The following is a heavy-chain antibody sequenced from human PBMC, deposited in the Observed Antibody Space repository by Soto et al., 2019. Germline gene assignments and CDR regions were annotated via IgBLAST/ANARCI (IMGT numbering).Heavy chain of an antibody. CDR1: GLTFSNYG. V-gene: IGHV3-23*01. D-gene: IGHD3-10*01. CDR2: ITGSGGST. Sequence: EVQLLESGGGLVQPGGSLRLSCAASGLTFSNYGMSWVRQGPGKGLKWVSGITGSGGSTYYADSVVGRFTISRDNSKNTLYLQMNSLRAEDPAVFYCASSSPANDYRGQGTLVTVSS. J-gene: IGHJ4*02. CDR3: ASSSPANDY.